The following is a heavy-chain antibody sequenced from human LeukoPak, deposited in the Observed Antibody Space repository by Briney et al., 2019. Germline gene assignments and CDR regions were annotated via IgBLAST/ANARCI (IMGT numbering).Heavy chain of an antibody. J-gene: IGHJ4*02. V-gene: IGHV1-18*04. Sequence: ASVKVSCKASGYTFTGYYMHWVRQAPGQGLEWMGWISAYNGNTNYAQKLQGRVTMTTDTSTSTAYMELRSLRSDDTAVYYCAKELDYWGQGTLVTVSS. CDR2: ISAYNGNT. CDR3: AKELDY. CDR1: GYTFTGYY. D-gene: IGHD3-10*01.